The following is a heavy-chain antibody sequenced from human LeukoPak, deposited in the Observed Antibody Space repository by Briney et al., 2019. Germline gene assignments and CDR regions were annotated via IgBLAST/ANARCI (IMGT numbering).Heavy chain of an antibody. J-gene: IGHJ4*02. CDR3: ASIAVAGTR. D-gene: IGHD6-19*01. V-gene: IGHV4-59*12. Sequence: PSETLSLTCTVSGGSISSYYWSWIRQPPGKGLEWIGYIYYSGSTNYNPSLKSRVIISVDTSKNQFSLKLSSVTAADTAVYYCASIAVAGTRWGQGTLVTVSS. CDR1: GGSISSYY. CDR2: IYYSGST.